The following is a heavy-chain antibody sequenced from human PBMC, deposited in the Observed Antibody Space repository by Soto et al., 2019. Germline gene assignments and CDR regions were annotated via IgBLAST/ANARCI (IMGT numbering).Heavy chain of an antibody. CDR3: AKEERGGDACDM. Sequence: EVQLVESGGGLVQPGRSLRLSCAASGFTFDNYAMHWVRQAPGKGLEWVSGISWNSGSIGCADSVKGRFTNSRDHAKNSLYLQLNGLRAEHTALYDCAKEERGGDACDMWGQCTML. V-gene: IGHV3-9*01. D-gene: IGHD1-26*01. CDR1: GFTFDNYA. J-gene: IGHJ3*02. CDR2: ISWNSGSI.